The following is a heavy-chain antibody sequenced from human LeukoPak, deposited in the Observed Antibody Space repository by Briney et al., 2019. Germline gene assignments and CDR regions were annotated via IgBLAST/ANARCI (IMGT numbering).Heavy chain of an antibody. CDR1: GYTFTSCA. V-gene: IGHV7-4-1*02. CDR3: ARLRGPNCSGGSCYDY. Sequence: GASVKVSCKASGYTFTSCAMNWVRQAPGQGLEWMGWINTNTGNPTYSQGFTVRVVFSLDTSVSTAYLQMSSLKAEDTAVYYCARLRGPNCSGGSCYDYWGQGTLVTVSS. J-gene: IGHJ4*02. D-gene: IGHD2-15*01. CDR2: INTNTGNP.